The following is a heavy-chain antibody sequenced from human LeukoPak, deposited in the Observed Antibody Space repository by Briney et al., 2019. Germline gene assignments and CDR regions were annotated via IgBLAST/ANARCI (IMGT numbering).Heavy chain of an antibody. CDR1: GFTFSSYG. CDR3: AKDLRVNCSGGSCYDWFDP. J-gene: IGHJ5*02. CDR2: ISYDGSNK. D-gene: IGHD2-15*01. V-gene: IGHV3-30*18. Sequence: GGSLRLSCAASGFTFSSYGMHWVRQAPGKGLEWVAVISYDGSNKYYADSVKGRFTISRDNSKNTLYLQMNSLRAEVTAVYYCAKDLRVNCSGGSCYDWFDPWGQGTLVTVSS.